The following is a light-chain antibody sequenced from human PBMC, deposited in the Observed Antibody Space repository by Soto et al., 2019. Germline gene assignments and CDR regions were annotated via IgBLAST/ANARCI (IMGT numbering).Light chain of an antibody. Sequence: EIVLTQSPATLSLSPGESATLSCRATRSVSSYLAWYQQKPGQAPRLLIYDASNRATGIPARFSGSGSGTDFTLTISSLEPEDFAVYYCQQRSNWPPTITFGQGTRLEIK. CDR2: DAS. V-gene: IGKV3-11*01. J-gene: IGKJ5*01. CDR3: QQRSNWPPTIT. CDR1: RSVSSY.